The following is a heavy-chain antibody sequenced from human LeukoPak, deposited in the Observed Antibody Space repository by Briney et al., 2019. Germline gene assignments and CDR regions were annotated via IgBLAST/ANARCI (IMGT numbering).Heavy chain of an antibody. J-gene: IGHJ4*02. Sequence: ASVKVSCKASGYTFTGYYMHWVRQAPRQGLEWMGWINPNSGGTNYAQKFQGRVTMTRDTSISTAYMELSRLRSDDTAVYYCAREPIHFTGPFDYWGQGTLVTVSS. V-gene: IGHV1-2*02. CDR1: GYTFTGYY. CDR2: INPNSGGT. CDR3: AREPIHFTGPFDY. D-gene: IGHD3-10*01.